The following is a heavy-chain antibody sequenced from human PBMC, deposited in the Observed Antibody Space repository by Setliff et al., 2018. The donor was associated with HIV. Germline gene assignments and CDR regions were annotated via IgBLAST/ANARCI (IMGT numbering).Heavy chain of an antibody. CDR1: GGSFSDYY. CDR3: VGGYYDSSGYSPFQH. V-gene: IGHV4-34*01. D-gene: IGHD3-22*01. Sequence: LSLTCAVYGGSFSDYYWNWIRQPPGKGLEWIGEIYHSGSTSYNPSLKSRVTMSVDTSKNQFSLNLTSVTAADTAVYYCVGGYYDSSGYSPFQHWGQGTLVTVSS. CDR2: IYHSGST. J-gene: IGHJ1*01.